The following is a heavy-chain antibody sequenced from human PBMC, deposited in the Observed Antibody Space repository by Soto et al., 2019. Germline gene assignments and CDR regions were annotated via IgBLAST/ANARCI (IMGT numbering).Heavy chain of an antibody. V-gene: IGHV3-15*07. CDR1: GLTFSNAY. J-gene: IGHJ4*02. D-gene: IGHD6-25*01. Sequence: EVQLVESGGGLAKPGGSLRLSCAVSGLTFSNAYMSWVRQAPGMGLEWVGRIKSKTDGGTTDYAAPVKGRFTISRDDSRNTIYLQMNSLRTEDTAIYYCSTRGNYWGQGTLVTVSS. CDR3: STRGNY. CDR2: IKSKTDGGTT.